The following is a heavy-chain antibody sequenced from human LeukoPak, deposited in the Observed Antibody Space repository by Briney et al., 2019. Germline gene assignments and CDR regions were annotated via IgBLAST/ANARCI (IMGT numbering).Heavy chain of an antibody. D-gene: IGHD6-13*01. J-gene: IGHJ5*02. CDR3: SVMYGSSRLGDWFDP. V-gene: IGHV4-34*01. Sequence: SETLPLTCAVYGGSFGGYYWSWIRQPPGKGLEWIGEINHSGSTNYNPSLNSRVTISLFKSKNQFSPMLSSVTTAATAAYYCSVMYGSSRLGDWFDPGGQGTLVTVSS. CDR2: INHSGST. CDR1: GGSFGGYY.